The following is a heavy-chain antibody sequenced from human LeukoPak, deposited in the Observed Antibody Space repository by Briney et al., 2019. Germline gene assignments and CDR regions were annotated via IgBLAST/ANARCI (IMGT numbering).Heavy chain of an antibody. CDR2: INHSGST. J-gene: IGHJ3*02. Sequence: SKTLSLTCAVYGGSFSGYYWSWIRQPPGKGLEWIGEINHSGSTNYNPSLKSRVTISVDTSKNQFSLKLSSVTAADTAVYYCARAPLGAIFAFDIWGQGTMVTVSS. D-gene: IGHD3-3*01. V-gene: IGHV4-34*01. CDR1: GGSFSGYY. CDR3: ARAPLGAIFAFDI.